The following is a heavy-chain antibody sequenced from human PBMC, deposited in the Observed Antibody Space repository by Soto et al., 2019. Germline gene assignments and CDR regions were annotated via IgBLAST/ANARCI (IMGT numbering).Heavy chain of an antibody. V-gene: IGHV3-30*18. J-gene: IGHJ4*02. CDR3: AKPVTVVVPAAMLDY. CDR2: ISYDGSNK. D-gene: IGHD2-2*01. CDR1: GFTFSSYG. Sequence: GGSLRLSCAASGFTFSSYGMHWVRQAPGKGLEWVAVISYDGSNKYYADSVKGRFTISRDNSKNTLYLQMNSLRAEDTAVYYCAKPVTVVVPAAMLDYWGQGTLVTVSS.